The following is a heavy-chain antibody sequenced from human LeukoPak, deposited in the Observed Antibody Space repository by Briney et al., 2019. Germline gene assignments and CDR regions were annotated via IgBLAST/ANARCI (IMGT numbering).Heavy chain of an antibody. CDR1: GYTFPSYF. CDR3: ARTAARRFDY. J-gene: IGHJ4*02. Sequence: EASVTVSCTASGYTFPSYFMHWVRQAPGQGLEWMGIINPTGGSTTYAQKFQGRVTMTRDTSTSTVYMELSSLRSDDTAVYYCARTAARRFDYWGQGTLVTVSS. V-gene: IGHV1-46*01. CDR2: INPTGGST. D-gene: IGHD6-6*01.